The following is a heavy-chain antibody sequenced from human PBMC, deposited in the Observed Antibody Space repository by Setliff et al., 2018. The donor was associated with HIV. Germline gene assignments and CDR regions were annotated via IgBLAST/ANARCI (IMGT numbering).Heavy chain of an antibody. Sequence: SETLSLTCTVSGGSISSYYWSWIRQPPGKGLEWIGYIYYSGSTNYNPSLKSRVTISVETSKNQFSLKLSSVTAADTAVYYRASAYSETNYYYYMDVWGKGTTVTVSS. CDR2: IYYSGST. V-gene: IGHV4-59*01. D-gene: IGHD2-15*01. CDR1: GGSISSYY. J-gene: IGHJ6*03. CDR3: ASAYSETNYYYYMDV.